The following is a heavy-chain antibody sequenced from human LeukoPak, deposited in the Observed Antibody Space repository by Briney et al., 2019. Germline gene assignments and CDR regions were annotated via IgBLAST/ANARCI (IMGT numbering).Heavy chain of an antibody. CDR3: ARVRLDILTGYYTY. D-gene: IGHD3-9*01. CDR2: ISAYNGNT. J-gene: IGHJ4*02. Sequence: VASVKVSCKASGYTFTSYGISWVRQAPGQGLEWMGWISAYNGNTNYAQKLQGRVTMTTDTSTSTAYMELRSLRSDDTAVYYCARVRLDILTGYYTYWGQGTLVTVSS. V-gene: IGHV1-18*01. CDR1: GYTFTSYG.